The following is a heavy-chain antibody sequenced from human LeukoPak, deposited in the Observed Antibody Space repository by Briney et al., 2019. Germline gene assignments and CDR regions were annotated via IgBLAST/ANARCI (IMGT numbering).Heavy chain of an antibody. J-gene: IGHJ4*02. V-gene: IGHV4-59*12. D-gene: IGHD2-2*01. CDR2: IYYSGST. Sequence: SETLSLTCSVSGGSLKSYYWNWIRQPPGKGLEWIGYIYYSGSTYYNPSLKSRVTISVDTSKNQFSLKLSSVTAADTAVYYCARAAAAAMIMYYFDYWGQGTLVTVSS. CDR3: ARAAAAAMIMYYFDY. CDR1: GGSLKSYY.